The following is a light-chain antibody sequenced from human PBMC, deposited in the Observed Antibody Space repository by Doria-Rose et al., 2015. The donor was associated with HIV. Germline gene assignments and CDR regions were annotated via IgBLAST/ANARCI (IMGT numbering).Light chain of an antibody. CDR1: SSDIGGYPY. V-gene: IGLV2-14*03. J-gene: IGLJ1*01. CDR2: DVS. Sequence: ASSDIGGYPYVSRYHQHPGQAPKLLLYDVSQYDVNNRPAGVSHRFSGSKSGNTASLIISGLQAEDEADYYCSSYTSDSTLFHVLGTGTKVAVL. CDR3: SSYTSDSTLFHV.